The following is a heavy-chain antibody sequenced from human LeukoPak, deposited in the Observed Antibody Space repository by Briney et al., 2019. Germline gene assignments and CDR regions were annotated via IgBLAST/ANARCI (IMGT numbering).Heavy chain of an antibody. J-gene: IGHJ6*02. D-gene: IGHD2-2*01. CDR1: GFTFSSYA. CDR2: ISGSGGIT. V-gene: IGHV3-23*01. CDR3: AKGLSTNYHYGMDV. Sequence: GGSLRLSCAASGFTFSSYAMSWVRHAPGKGLEWVSAISGSGGITYYADSVKGRFTISRDNSKNTLYLQMNSLRAEDTDVYYCAKGLSTNYHYGMDVWGQGTTVTVSS.